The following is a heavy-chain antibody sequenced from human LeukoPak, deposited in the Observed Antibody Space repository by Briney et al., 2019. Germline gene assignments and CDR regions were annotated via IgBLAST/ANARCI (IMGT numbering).Heavy chain of an antibody. CDR3: AKDLGSAWYGAFDI. J-gene: IGHJ3*02. CDR1: GFNFDSCG. D-gene: IGHD6-19*01. V-gene: IGHV3-23*01. Sequence: GGTLRLSCAASGFNFDSCGMSWVRQAPGKGLEWVSGISSSGDNTHYADSVKGRFTISRDNSKNTLYLQMNSLRAEDTAIYYCAKDLGSAWYGAFDIWGQGTMVTVSS. CDR2: ISSSGDNT.